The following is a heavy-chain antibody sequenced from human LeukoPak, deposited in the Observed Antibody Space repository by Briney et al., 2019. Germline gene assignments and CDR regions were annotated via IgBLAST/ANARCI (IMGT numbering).Heavy chain of an antibody. CDR1: AFTFSSYW. V-gene: IGHV3-7*01. J-gene: IGHJ5*02. Sequence: GGSLRLSCAASAFTFSSYWMSWVRQAPGKGLEWVANIKQDGSEKYYVDSVKGRFTISRDNAKNSLYLQMNSLRAEDTAVYYCAPEYNWNCGPGYNWFDPWGQGTLVTVSS. D-gene: IGHD1-7*01. CDR2: IKQDGSEK. CDR3: APEYNWNCGPGYNWFDP.